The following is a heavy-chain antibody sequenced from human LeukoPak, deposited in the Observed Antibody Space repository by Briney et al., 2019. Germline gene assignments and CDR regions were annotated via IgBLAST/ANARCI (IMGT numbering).Heavy chain of an antibody. J-gene: IGHJ2*01. V-gene: IGHV4-59*08. D-gene: IGHD3-16*02. CDR3: ARREDLSWYFDL. Sequence: SETLSLTCPVSAASITTYYWSWIRQPPGKGLEWVGYIFYTGDTSYSPSLKGRVTISLDTSKNQFSLNLRSVTAADTAVYYCARREDLSWYFDLWGRGTLVTVSS. CDR2: IFYTGDT. CDR1: AASITTYY.